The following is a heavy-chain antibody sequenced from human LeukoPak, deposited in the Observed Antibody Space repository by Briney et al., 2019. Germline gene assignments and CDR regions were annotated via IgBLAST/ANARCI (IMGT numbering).Heavy chain of an antibody. CDR2: ITPNSVGT. CDR1: GYTFTSYG. CDR3: AIQRWLQSDVDY. Sequence: ASVKVSCKASGYTFTSYGISWVRQAPGQGLEWMGWITPNSVGTNYAQKFQGRVTMTRDTSISTAYMELSRLRSDDTAVYYCAIQRWLQSDVDYWGQGTLVTVSS. J-gene: IGHJ4*02. D-gene: IGHD5-24*01. V-gene: IGHV1-2*02.